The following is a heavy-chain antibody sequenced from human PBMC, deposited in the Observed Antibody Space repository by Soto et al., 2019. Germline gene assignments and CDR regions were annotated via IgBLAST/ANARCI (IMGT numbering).Heavy chain of an antibody. CDR1: GGSISSYY. CDR2: IYYSGST. D-gene: IGHD2-21*02. V-gene: IGHV4-59*01. CDR3: ARLGANAYCGGDCYLDP. J-gene: IGHJ5*02. Sequence: SETLSLTCTVSGGSISSYYWSWIRQPPGKGLECIGYIYYSGSTNYNPSLKSRVTIAVDTSKNQFSLKLNSVTAADTAVYYCARLGANAYCGGDCYLDPWGQGTLVTVSS.